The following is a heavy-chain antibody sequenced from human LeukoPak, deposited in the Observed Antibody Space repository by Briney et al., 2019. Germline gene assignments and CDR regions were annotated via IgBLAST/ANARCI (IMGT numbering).Heavy chain of an antibody. J-gene: IGHJ4*02. CDR3: ARAPRRDGYNYPDY. Sequence: GGSLRLSCAASGFTVSSNYMSWVRQAPGKGLEWVSVIYSGGSTYYADSVKGRFTISRDNSKNTLYLQMNSLRAEDTAVYYCARAPRRDGYNYPDYWGQGTLVTVSS. CDR1: GFTVSSNY. D-gene: IGHD5-24*01. CDR2: IYSGGST. V-gene: IGHV3-66*01.